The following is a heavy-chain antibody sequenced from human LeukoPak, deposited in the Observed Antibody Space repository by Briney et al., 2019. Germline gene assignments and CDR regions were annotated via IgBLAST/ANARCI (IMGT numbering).Heavy chain of an antibody. CDR2: IYPGDSDT. D-gene: IGHD6-13*01. V-gene: IGHV5-51*01. J-gene: IGHJ3*02. CDR1: GYSFTSYW. CDR3: AIRRIAAAGTYVGAFDI. Sequence: GESLKISCKGSGYSFTSYWIGWVRQMPGKGLEWMGIIYPGDSDTRYSPSFQGQVTISADKSISTAYLQWSSLKASDTAMYYCAIRRIAAAGTYVGAFDIWGQGTMVTVSS.